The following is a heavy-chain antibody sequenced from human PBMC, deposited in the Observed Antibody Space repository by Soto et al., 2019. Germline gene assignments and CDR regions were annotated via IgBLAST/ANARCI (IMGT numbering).Heavy chain of an antibody. V-gene: IGHV3-48*02. CDR1: GFTFSTFS. D-gene: IGHD6-19*01. CDR3: ARDLGWAFDS. J-gene: IGHJ4*02. Sequence: EVQLVVSGGGSVQPEGSLRLSCAASGFTFSTFSMNWLRQAPGRGLEWISYISGGGRPISYADSVKGRFTISRDNAKNSLYLQMDSLTDDDTAVYYCARDLGWAFDSWGQGTLVTVSS. CDR2: ISGGGRPI.